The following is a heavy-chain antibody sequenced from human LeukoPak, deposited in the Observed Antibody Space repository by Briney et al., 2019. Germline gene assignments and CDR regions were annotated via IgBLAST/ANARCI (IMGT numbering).Heavy chain of an antibody. V-gene: IGHV3-30*02. D-gene: IGHD6-6*01. Sequence: DGINQYYAYSVKGRFTIYRDNSKKTLYLQMNRLRDEDRAVYYCAKDLTRVAARPGNWFDPWGQGTLVTVSS. J-gene: IGHJ5*02. CDR3: AKDLTRVAARPGNWFDP. CDR2: DGINQ.